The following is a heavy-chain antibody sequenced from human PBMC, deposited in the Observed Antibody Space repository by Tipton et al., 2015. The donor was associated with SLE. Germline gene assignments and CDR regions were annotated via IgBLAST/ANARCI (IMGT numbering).Heavy chain of an antibody. CDR1: GGSVNNYY. Sequence: TLSLTCTVSGGSVNNYYWSWIRQPPGKGLEWIGYIYTSGSTNYNPSLKSRVTISVDTSKNQFSLKLTSVTAADTAVYYCARGKISWAIFVVRNYFDSWGQGTLVTVSS. CDR3: ARGKISWAIFVVRNYFDS. CDR2: IYTSGST. D-gene: IGHD2-21*01. V-gene: IGHV4-59*02. J-gene: IGHJ4*02.